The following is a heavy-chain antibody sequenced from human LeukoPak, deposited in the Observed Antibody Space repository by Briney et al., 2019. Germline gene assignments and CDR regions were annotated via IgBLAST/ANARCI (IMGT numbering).Heavy chain of an antibody. Sequence: GGSLRLSCAASGFTFSSYGMHWVRQAPGKGLEWVAFIRYDGSNKYYADSVKGRFTISRDNSKNTLYLQMNSLRAEDTAVYYCAKDGGALRYFDWLLSAGYFDYWGQGTLVTVSS. J-gene: IGHJ4*02. CDR1: GFTFSSYG. V-gene: IGHV3-30*02. D-gene: IGHD3-9*01. CDR3: AKDGGALRYFDWLLSAGYFDY. CDR2: IRYDGSNK.